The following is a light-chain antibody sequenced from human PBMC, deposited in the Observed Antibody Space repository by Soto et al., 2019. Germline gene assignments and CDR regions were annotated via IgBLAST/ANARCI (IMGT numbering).Light chain of an antibody. CDR1: QSISSY. J-gene: IGKJ5*01. V-gene: IGKV1-33*01. CDR3: QHYDNFPRAIT. Sequence: DIQMTQSPSSLSASVGERVTITCRASQSISSYLNWYQQKPGKAPKLLIYAASSLQSGVPSRFSGSGSGTDFTFTISSLQPEDIATYYCQHYDNFPRAITFGQGTRLEIK. CDR2: AAS.